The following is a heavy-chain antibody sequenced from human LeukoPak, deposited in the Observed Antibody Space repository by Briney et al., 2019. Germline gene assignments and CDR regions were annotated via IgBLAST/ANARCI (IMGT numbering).Heavy chain of an antibody. CDR3: ASLASVAVEKPFDY. CDR2: IDHSGST. D-gene: IGHD2-15*01. CDR1: GASFSDYY. V-gene: IGHV4-34*01. Sequence: PSETLSLTCAVYGASFSDYYWSWIRQPPGKGLEWIGEIDHSGSTKCSPSLKSRVTISVDTSKNQFSLDLTSVTAADTAVYYCASLASVAVEKPFDYWGQGTLVTVSS. J-gene: IGHJ4*02.